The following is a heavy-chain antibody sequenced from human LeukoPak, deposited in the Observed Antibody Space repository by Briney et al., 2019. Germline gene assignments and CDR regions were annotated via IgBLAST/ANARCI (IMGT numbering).Heavy chain of an antibody. CDR3: ARDQPRSGYYYYGMDV. CDR2: ISAYNGNT. Sequence: ASVTVSFTGSGYTFTSYGISWVRQAPGQGLEGMGWISAYNGNTNYAQKLQGRVTMTTDTSTSTAYMELRSLRSDDTAVYYCARDQPRSGYYYYGMDVWGQGTTVTVSS. CDR1: GYTFTSYG. J-gene: IGHJ6*02. V-gene: IGHV1-18*01.